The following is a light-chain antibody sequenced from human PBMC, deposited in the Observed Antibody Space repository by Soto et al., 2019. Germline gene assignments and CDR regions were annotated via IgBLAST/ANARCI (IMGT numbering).Light chain of an antibody. CDR3: QHCYGSPSLT. J-gene: IGKJ4*01. CDR1: QSVSSSY. Sequence: EIVLTQSPGTLSLSPGERATLSCRASQSVSSSYLAWYQQKPGQAPRLLIYGASSRATGIPDRFSGSGSWTAFTLTITRLEPEDFAVYYCQHCYGSPSLTCGGGAKLDIK. V-gene: IGKV3-20*01. CDR2: GAS.